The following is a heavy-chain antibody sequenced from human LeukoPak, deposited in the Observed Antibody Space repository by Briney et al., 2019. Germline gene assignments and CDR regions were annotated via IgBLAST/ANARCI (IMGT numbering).Heavy chain of an antibody. D-gene: IGHD3-10*01. CDR2: ISTSSSYI. CDR1: GFTFSRYS. V-gene: IGHV3-21*01. Sequence: GGSLRLSCAASGFTFSRYSLNWVRQAPGEGLEWVSSISTSSSYIYYADSVKGRFTISRDNAKNSLYLQMNSLRVEDTAVYYCAKVAKYYYGSETYYFFEHWGQGTPVTASS. CDR3: AKVAKYYYGSETYYFFEH. J-gene: IGHJ4*02.